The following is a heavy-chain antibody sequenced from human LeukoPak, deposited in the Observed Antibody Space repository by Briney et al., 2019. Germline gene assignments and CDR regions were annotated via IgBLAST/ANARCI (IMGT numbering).Heavy chain of an antibody. CDR2: IYHSGST. J-gene: IGHJ4*02. D-gene: IGHD2-21*02. CDR3: ARRPYCGGDCYPEPFDY. V-gene: IGHV4-4*02. Sequence: SEALSLTCAVSGGSISSSNWWSWVRQPPGKGLEWIGEIYHSGSTNYNPSLKSRVIMSVDKSKNQFSLKLSSVTAADTAVYYCARRPYCGGDCYPEPFDYWGQGTLVTVSS. CDR1: GGSISSSNW.